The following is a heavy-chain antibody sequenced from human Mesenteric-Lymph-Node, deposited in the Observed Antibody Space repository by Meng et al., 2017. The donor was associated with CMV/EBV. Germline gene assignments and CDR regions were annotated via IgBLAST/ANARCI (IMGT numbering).Heavy chain of an antibody. V-gene: IGHV3-13*01. J-gene: IGHJ6*02. CDR2: IGTAGGT. Sequence: GESLKISCAASGFTFSSYDMHWVRQATGKGLEWVSAIGTAGGTYYQGSVKGRFTISRENAKNSLYLQMNSLRAGDTAVYYCARGAYCSSTSCYALGKTDGMDVWGQGTTVTVSS. D-gene: IGHD2-2*01. CDR3: ARGAYCSSTSCYALGKTDGMDV. CDR1: GFTFSSYD.